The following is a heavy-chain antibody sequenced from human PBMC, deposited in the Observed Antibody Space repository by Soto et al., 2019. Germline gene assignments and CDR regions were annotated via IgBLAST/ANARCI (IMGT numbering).Heavy chain of an antibody. J-gene: IGHJ6*03. D-gene: IGHD3-10*01. CDR2: IYYSGST. CDR1: GGSISSSSYY. Sequence: PSETLSLTCTVSGGSISSSSYYWGWIRQPPGKGLEWIGSIYYSGSTYYNPSLKSRVTISVDTSKNQFSLKLSSVTAADTAVYYCARQGEGYGSGYYYMDVWGKGTTVTVSS. CDR3: ARQGEGYGSGYYYMDV. V-gene: IGHV4-39*01.